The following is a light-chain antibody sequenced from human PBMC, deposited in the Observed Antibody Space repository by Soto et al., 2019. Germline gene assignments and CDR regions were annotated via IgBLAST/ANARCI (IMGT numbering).Light chain of an antibody. J-gene: IGLJ1*01. V-gene: IGLV2-14*01. CDR3: SSYTSSSTQV. Sequence: QSALTQPASVSGSPGQSITISCTGTNSDVGGYNYVSWFLQHPGKAPKLMIYEVSNRPSGVSNRFSGSKSGNTASLTISGLQAEDEADYYCSSYTSSSTQVFGTGTKLTVL. CDR2: EVS. CDR1: NSDVGGYNY.